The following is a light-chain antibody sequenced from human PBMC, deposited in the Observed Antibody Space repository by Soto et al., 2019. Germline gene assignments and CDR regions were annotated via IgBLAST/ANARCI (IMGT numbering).Light chain of an antibody. CDR3: AAWDDSLSGFYV. CDR2: RND. V-gene: IGLV1-47*01. Sequence: QSVLTQPPSASGAPGQRVTNSCSGSSSNIGGNSVSWYQQLPGTAPKLLIYRNDQRPSGVPDRFSGSKSGTSASLAISGLRSEDEADYYCAAWDDSLSGFYVFGTGTKVTVL. J-gene: IGLJ1*01. CDR1: SSNIGGNS.